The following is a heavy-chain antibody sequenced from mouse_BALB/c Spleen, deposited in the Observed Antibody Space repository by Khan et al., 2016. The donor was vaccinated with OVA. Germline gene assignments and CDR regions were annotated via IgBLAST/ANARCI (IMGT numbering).Heavy chain of an antibody. V-gene: IGHV9-1*02. CDR2: INTYTGEP. CDR1: GYTFTNHG. CDR3: ARGYWYFDV. Sequence: LVESGPEPKKPGETVKISCKASGYTFTNHGMNWVKQAPGKGLKWMGWINTYTGEPTYADDFKGRFAFSLETSASTAYLQINNLKNEDMARYFCARGYWYFDVWGAGTTVTVSS. J-gene: IGHJ1*01.